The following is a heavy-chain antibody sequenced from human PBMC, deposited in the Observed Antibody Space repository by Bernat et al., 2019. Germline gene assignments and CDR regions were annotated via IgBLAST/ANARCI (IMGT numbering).Heavy chain of an antibody. Sequence: QVHLVESGGGVVQPGRSLRLSCAASGFTFTNYAFHWVRQAPGKGPEWVALISYDGSYKSYADSVKGRFTISRDNSKNTLYLQMNSLRPEDTAVFYCARGLSPYSSSFDYWGQGTLVTVSS. V-gene: IGHV3-30*01. D-gene: IGHD6-6*01. J-gene: IGHJ4*02. CDR1: GFTFTNYA. CDR3: ARGLSPYSSSFDY. CDR2: ISYDGSYK.